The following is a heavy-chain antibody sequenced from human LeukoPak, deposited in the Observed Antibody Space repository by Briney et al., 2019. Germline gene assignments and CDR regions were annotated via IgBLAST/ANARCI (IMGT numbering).Heavy chain of an antibody. CDR1: GYSFTSYW. D-gene: IGHD3-10*01. CDR2: IYPGDSDT. J-gene: IGHJ4*02. Sequence: RGESLKISCKGSGYSFTSYWIGWVRQMPGKGLEWMGIIYPGDSDTRYSPSFQGQVTISADKSISTAYLQWSSLEASDTAMYYCATTYYYGSGSYYGPFDYWGQGTLVTVSS. CDR3: ATTYYYGSGSYYGPFDY. V-gene: IGHV5-51*01.